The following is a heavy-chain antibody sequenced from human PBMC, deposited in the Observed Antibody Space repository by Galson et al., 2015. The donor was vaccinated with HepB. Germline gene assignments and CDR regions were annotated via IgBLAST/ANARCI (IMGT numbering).Heavy chain of an antibody. CDR3: ARTPNYDSGSYHNVWFDS. CDR1: GYVFSDYG. CDR2: VNTNTGNP. V-gene: IGHV7-4-1*02. J-gene: IGHJ5*01. D-gene: IGHD3-10*01. Sequence: SVKVSCKASGYVFSDYGISWMRQAPGQGVEWMGWVNTNTGNPTYAQVFAGRFVFSLDTAVSTAYLQITSLKAEDTAIYYCARTPNYDSGSYHNVWFDSWGQGTLVTVSS.